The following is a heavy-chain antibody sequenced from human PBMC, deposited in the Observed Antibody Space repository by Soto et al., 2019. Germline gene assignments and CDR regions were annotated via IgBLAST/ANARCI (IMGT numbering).Heavy chain of an antibody. V-gene: IGHV1-69*06. D-gene: IGHD3-22*01. J-gene: IGHJ4*02. Sequence: QVQLVQSGAEVKKPGSSVKLSCKASGDSFNTFAVTWVRQAPGQGLEWMGGIIPNFDTPNYAQKFQGRVTIIADKSTSTPYMELGSLRSEDTAVYYCARPYYDSSGYYLWDFDYWGQGTLVTVSS. CDR3: ARPYYDSSGYYLWDFDY. CDR1: GDSFNTFA. CDR2: IIPNFDTP.